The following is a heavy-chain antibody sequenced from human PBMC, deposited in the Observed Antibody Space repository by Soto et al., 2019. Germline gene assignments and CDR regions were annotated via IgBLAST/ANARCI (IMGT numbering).Heavy chain of an antibody. V-gene: IGHV1-2*02. CDR3: ARGSSWNSNWFDP. D-gene: IGHD6-13*01. CDR1: GYTFTNYY. CDR2: INPNSGGT. J-gene: IGHJ5*02. Sequence: QVQLVQSGAEVKRPGASVKVSCKTSGYTFTNYYVHWVRQAPGQGLECMGWINPNSGGTMFAQKFQGRVTMTRDTSISTVSMELSSLSSDDTAVYYCARGSSWNSNWFDPWGQGTLVTVSS.